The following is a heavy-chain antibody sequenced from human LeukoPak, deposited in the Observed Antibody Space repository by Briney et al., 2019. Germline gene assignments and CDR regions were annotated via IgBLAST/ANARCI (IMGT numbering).Heavy chain of an antibody. CDR3: ARSYQAADAFDI. D-gene: IGHD2-2*01. V-gene: IGHV4-31*03. CDR2: IYYSGDT. J-gene: IGHJ3*02. Sequence: SETLSLTCTVSGGSISSGDYWSWLRQLPGGGLEWLGYIYYSGDTYSSPSLKSRVSISVDTSKNQFSLRRSSVTAADTAVYYCARSYQAADAFDIWGQGTMVTVSS. CDR1: GGSISSGDY.